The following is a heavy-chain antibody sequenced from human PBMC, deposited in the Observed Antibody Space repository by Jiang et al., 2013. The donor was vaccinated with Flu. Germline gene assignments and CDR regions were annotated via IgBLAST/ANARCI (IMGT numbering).Heavy chain of an antibody. CDR3: AKDMSAAAVETYYFDY. V-gene: IGHV3-30*02. D-gene: IGHD6-13*01. Sequence: QLLESGGGVVQPGRSLRLSCAASGFTFSSYAMHWVRQAPGKGLEWVAFIRYDGSNKYYADSVKGRFTISRDNSKNTLYLQMNSLRAEDTAVYYCAKDMSAAAVETYYFDYWGQGTLVTVSS. CDR2: IRYDGSNK. J-gene: IGHJ4*02. CDR1: GFTFSSYA.